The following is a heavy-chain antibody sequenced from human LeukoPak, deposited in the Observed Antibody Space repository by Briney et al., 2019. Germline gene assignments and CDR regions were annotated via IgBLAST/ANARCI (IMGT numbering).Heavy chain of an antibody. D-gene: IGHD3-10*01. V-gene: IGHV1-18*01. J-gene: IGHJ4*02. CDR3: ARDSPLLWFGELLYPFDY. CDR1: GYTFTSYG. Sequence: ASVKVSCKASGYTFTSYGISWVRQAPGQGLEWMGWISAYNGNTNYAQKLQGRVTMTTDTSTSTAYMELRSLRSDDTAVYYCARDSPLLWFGELLYPFDYWGQGTLVTVSS. CDR2: ISAYNGNT.